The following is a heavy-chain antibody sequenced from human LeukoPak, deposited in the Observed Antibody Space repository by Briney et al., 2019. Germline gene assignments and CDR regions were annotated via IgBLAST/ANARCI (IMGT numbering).Heavy chain of an antibody. J-gene: IGHJ4*02. CDR1: GFTFSSYG. CDR2: ISYDGSNK. D-gene: IGHD5-12*01. Sequence: GGSLRLSCAASGFTFSSYGMHWVRQAPGKGLEWGAVISYDGSNKYYADSVKGRFTISRDNSKNTLYLQMNSLRAEDTAVYYCASGASGYDYRDYFDYWGQGTLVTVSS. V-gene: IGHV3-30*03. CDR3: ASGASGYDYRDYFDY.